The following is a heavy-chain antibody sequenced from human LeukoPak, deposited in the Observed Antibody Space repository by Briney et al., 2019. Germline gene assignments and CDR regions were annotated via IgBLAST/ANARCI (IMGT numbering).Heavy chain of an antibody. J-gene: IGHJ4*02. Sequence: GGXLRLSCAASGFTFSRYTMSWVRQAPGKGREWVSSITSISSYIYYAESVKGRFTISRDKAKKSLYMQMNRLRAEDTAVYYCAKEHSPYCSGDACYDYFDYWGQGILVTVSS. CDR1: GFTFSRYT. CDR2: ITSISSYI. D-gene: IGHD2-15*01. V-gene: IGHV3-21*01. CDR3: AKEHSPYCSGDACYDYFDY.